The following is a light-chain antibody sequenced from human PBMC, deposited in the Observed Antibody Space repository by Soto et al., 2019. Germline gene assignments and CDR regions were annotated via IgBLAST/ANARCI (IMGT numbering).Light chain of an antibody. CDR2: AAS. CDR3: QQANSFPFT. Sequence: DIQMTQSPSSVSASVGDRVTISCRSSQGIRSWLAWYQQKPGKAPKLLIFAASTLQSGVPSRFSGSGSGTDFTLTISSLQPEDFATYYCQQANSFPFTFGPGTKLDIK. V-gene: IGKV1-12*02. J-gene: IGKJ3*01. CDR1: QGIRSW.